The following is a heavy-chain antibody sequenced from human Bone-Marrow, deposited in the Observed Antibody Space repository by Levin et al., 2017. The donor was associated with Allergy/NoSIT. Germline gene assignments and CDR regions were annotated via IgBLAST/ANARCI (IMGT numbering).Heavy chain of an antibody. CDR3: CSVYIGTWIYAFDI. V-gene: IGHV3-72*01. CDR2: ITNRVNGYTT. D-gene: IGHD1-1*01. Sequence: GGSLRLSCAASGSSFSDQFMDWVRQAPGKGLEWVGRITNRVNGYTTEYAASGKGRFTISKDDTRNSMYLQMNNMRIDDTDVYHCCSVYIGTWIYAFDIWGQGTLVTVSS. J-gene: IGHJ3*02. CDR1: GSSFSDQF.